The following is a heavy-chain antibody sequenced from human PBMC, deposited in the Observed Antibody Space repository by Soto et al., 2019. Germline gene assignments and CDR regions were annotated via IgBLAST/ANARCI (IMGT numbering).Heavy chain of an antibody. Sequence: SETLSLTCTVSGGSISSSSYYWGWIRQPPGKGLEWIGSIYYSGSTYYNPSLKSRVTISVDTSKNQFSLKLSSVTAADTAVYYCAGGMVRGVITFDYWGQGTLVTVS. J-gene: IGHJ4*02. CDR1: GGSISSSSYY. CDR3: AGGMVRGVITFDY. D-gene: IGHD3-10*01. V-gene: IGHV4-39*01. CDR2: IYYSGST.